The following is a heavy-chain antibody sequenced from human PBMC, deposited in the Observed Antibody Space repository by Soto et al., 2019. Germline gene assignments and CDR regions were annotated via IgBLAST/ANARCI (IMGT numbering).Heavy chain of an antibody. Sequence: PGGSLRLSCAASGFTFSSYGMHWVRQAPGKGLEWVAVIWYDGSNKYYADSVKGRFTISRDNSKNTLYLQMNSLRAEDTAVYYCAREHGTAAAGIFDYWGQGTLVTVSS. J-gene: IGHJ4*02. CDR2: IWYDGSNK. V-gene: IGHV3-33*01. CDR1: GFTFSSYG. D-gene: IGHD6-13*01. CDR3: AREHGTAAAGIFDY.